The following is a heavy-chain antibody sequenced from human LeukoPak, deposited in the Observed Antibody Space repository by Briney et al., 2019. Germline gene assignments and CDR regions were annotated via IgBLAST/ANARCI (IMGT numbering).Heavy chain of an antibody. CDR3: TTDLSHSSGFNPDY. V-gene: IGHV3-15*01. D-gene: IGHD3-22*01. J-gene: IGHJ4*02. Sequence: KAGGSLRLSCAASGFTCSDAWMSWVRQTSGKGVEWVGRIKTKIEGDTKDYAAPVEGRFFVSGDDSRNTLYLQVNGLRTEDTAVYYCTTDLSHSSGFNPDYWGQGTLVTVSS. CDR1: GFTCSDAW. CDR2: IKTKIEGDTK.